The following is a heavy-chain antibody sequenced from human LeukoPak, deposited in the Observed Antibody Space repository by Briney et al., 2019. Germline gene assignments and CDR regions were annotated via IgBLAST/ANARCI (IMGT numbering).Heavy chain of an antibody. J-gene: IGHJ4*02. CDR1: GGSFSGYY. CDR3: ARRWVVANY. V-gene: IGHV4-34*01. Sequence: SETLSLTCAVYGGSFSGYYWSWIRQPPGKGLEWIGEINHSGSANYNPSIKSRVTISVDTSKNQFSLKLSSVTAADTAVYYCARRWVVANYWGQGTLVTVSS. CDR2: INHSGSA. D-gene: IGHD2-15*01.